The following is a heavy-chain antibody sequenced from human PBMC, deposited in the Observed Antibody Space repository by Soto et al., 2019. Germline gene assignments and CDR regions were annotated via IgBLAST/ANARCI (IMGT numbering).Heavy chain of an antibody. D-gene: IGHD3-9*01. Sequence: LKVSCKASGYTFTAFYMNWVRQAPGQGLEWMGWVNPNTGVTKYAQKFQGRVTMTRDTSINTAYMELSGLTSDDTAVYYCTTLRLDPWGQGTLVTVSS. CDR1: GYTFTAFY. J-gene: IGHJ5*02. V-gene: IGHV1-2*02. CDR3: TTLRLDP. CDR2: VNPNTGVT.